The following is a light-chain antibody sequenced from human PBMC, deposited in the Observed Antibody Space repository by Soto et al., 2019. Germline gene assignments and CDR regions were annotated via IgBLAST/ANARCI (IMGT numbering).Light chain of an antibody. CDR1: QDIGRR. CDR3: QQYYSYPIT. V-gene: IGKV1-8*01. CDR2: DAS. Sequence: IQMTQSPSSVSASIGDRVTITCRASQDIGRRLAWFQQKPGKAPKLLIYDASTLQSGVPSRYSGSGSGTDFTLTISCLQSEDFATYYCQQYYSYPITFGQGTRLEIK. J-gene: IGKJ5*01.